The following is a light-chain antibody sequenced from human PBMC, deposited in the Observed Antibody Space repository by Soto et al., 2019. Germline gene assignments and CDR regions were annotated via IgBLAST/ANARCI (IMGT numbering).Light chain of an antibody. CDR2: AAS. V-gene: IGKV1-39*01. CDR3: QQSYSTPYT. CDR1: QSISSY. Sequence: DIQMTQSPSSLSASVGDRVTITCRASQSISSYLNWYQQKPGKAHKLVIYAASRLQSGVRSRFSASGSGTDFTLTISSLQPEDFATYYCQQSYSTPYTFGQGTKLEIK. J-gene: IGKJ2*01.